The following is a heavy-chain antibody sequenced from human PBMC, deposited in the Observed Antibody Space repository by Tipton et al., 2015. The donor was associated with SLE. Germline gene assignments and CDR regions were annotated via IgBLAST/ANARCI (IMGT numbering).Heavy chain of an antibody. J-gene: IGHJ3*02. Sequence: TLSLTCAVYGGSFSGYYWSWIRQPPGKGLEWIGEINHSGSTNYNPSLKSRVTISVDTSKNQFSLKLNSVTAADTAVYYCARTYGSGNAFDIWGQGTMVTVSS. CDR1: GGSFSGYY. D-gene: IGHD3-10*01. CDR2: INHSGST. CDR3: ARTYGSGNAFDI. V-gene: IGHV4-34*01.